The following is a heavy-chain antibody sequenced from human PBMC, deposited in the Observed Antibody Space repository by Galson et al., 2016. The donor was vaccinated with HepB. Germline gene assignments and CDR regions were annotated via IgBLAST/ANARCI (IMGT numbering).Heavy chain of an antibody. CDR1: GGSFTDTS. CDR3: ASGLATRPRQRDNRGLDSFDI. Sequence: SETLSLTCGVSGGSFTDTSWSWIRQPQGKGLEWIGELSHAGIKNFSPSLRGRLRMSKATSKRQFTLELRSVTAADTAVYYCASGLATRPRQRDNRGLDSFDIWGPGTLVTVSS. D-gene: IGHD1-1*01. J-gene: IGHJ3*02. V-gene: IGHV4-34*01. CDR2: LSHAGIK.